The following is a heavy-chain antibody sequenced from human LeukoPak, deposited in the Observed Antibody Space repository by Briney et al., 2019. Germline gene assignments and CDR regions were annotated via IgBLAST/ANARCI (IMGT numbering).Heavy chain of an antibody. CDR3: ASKGRGVTKFDY. Sequence: SVKVSCKASGGTFSSYAISWVRQAPGQGLEWMGGIIPIFGTANYAQKFQGRVTITADESTSTAYMELSSLRSEDTAVYYCASKGRGVTKFDYWSQGTLVTVSS. V-gene: IGHV1-69*13. D-gene: IGHD3-10*01. CDR1: GGTFSSYA. J-gene: IGHJ4*02. CDR2: IIPIFGTA.